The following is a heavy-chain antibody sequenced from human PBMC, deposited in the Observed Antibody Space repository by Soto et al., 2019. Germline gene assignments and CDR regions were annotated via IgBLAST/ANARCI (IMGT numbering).Heavy chain of an antibody. CDR1: GYTFTSYD. CDR2: MNPNSGNT. J-gene: IGHJ3*02. Sequence: GASVKVSCKASGYTFTSYDINWVRQATGQGLEWMGWMNPNSGNTGYAQKFQGRVTMTRNTSISTAYMELSSLRSEDTAVYYCARPNYDFWSGTPELFDTRGQRTMLTVSS. D-gene: IGHD3-3*01. V-gene: IGHV1-8*01. CDR3: ARPNYDFWSGTPELFDT.